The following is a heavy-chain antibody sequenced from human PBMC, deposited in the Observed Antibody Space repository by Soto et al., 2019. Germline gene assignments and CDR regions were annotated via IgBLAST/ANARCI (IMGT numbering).Heavy chain of an antibody. Sequence: QVQLVESGGALAKPGGSLRLSCAASGFPFSDYYMSWIRQAPGKGLEWVSYISSSSSYTNYADSVKGRFTISRDNAKNSLYLQMNSLRAEDTAVYYCARTRIAAAGTRPNWFDPWGQGTLVTVSS. CDR3: ARTRIAAAGTRPNWFDP. CDR2: ISSSSSYT. J-gene: IGHJ5*02. CDR1: GFPFSDYY. D-gene: IGHD6-13*01. V-gene: IGHV3-11*05.